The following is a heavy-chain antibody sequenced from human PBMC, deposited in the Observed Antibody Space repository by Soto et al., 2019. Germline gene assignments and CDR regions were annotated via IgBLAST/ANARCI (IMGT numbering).Heavy chain of an antibody. CDR1: GFTFSSYA. J-gene: IGHJ5*02. D-gene: IGHD3-22*01. Sequence: PGGSLRLSCAASGFTFSSYAMSWVRQAPGKGLEWDSAISGSGGSTYYADSVKGRFTISRDTSKNQFSLKLSSVTAADTAVYYCARARTERWLRVGWFDPWGQGTLVTVSS. V-gene: IGHV3-23*01. CDR2: ISGSGGST. CDR3: ARARTERWLRVGWFDP.